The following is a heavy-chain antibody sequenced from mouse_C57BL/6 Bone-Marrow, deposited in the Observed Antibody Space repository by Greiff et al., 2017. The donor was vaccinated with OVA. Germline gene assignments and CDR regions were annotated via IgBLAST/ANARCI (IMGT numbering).Heavy chain of an antibody. J-gene: IGHJ4*01. CDR1: GFTFTDYY. CDR2: IRNKANGYTT. D-gene: IGHD2-12*01. Sequence: EVQLVESGGGLVQPGGSLSLPCADSGFTFTDYYMSWVRQPPGKALEWLGFIRNKANGYTTEYSASVKGRFTISRDNSQSILYLQMNALRAEDSATYYCARSPSGVTVAMDYWGQGTSVTVSS. CDR3: ARSPSGVTVAMDY. V-gene: IGHV7-3*01.